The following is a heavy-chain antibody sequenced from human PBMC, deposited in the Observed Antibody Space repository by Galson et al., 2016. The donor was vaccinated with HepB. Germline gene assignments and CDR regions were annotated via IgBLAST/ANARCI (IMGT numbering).Heavy chain of an antibody. J-gene: IGHJ6*02. D-gene: IGHD5-12*01. CDR2: ISDSGTT. CDR1: GGSVTSGSFH. V-gene: IGHV4-61*10. CDR3: ARLPGWRRFRFINYSMDV. Sequence: TLSLTCAVSGGSVTSGSFHWTWIRQPAEKGLEWTGYISDSGTTSYNPSPESRVTISVDTSKNQISLSLNSLTAADTGVYYCARLPGWRRFRFINYSMDVWGQGTTVTVSS.